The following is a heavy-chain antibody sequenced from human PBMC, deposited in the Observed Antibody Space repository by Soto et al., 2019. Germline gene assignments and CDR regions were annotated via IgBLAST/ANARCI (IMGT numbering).Heavy chain of an antibody. CDR3: ARDLPVVAANRPHDAFDI. Sequence: GESLKISCAASGFTFSSYAMHWVRQAPGKGLEWVAVISYDGSNKYYADSVKGRFTISRDNSKNTLYLQMNSLRAEDTAVYYCARDLPVVAANRPHDAFDIWGQGTMVTVSS. CDR1: GFTFSSYA. CDR2: ISYDGSNK. V-gene: IGHV3-30-3*01. D-gene: IGHD2-15*01. J-gene: IGHJ3*02.